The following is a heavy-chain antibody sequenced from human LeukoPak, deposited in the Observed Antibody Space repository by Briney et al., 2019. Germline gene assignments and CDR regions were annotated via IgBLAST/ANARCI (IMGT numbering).Heavy chain of an antibody. V-gene: IGHV3-9*01. CDR3: VKLTAAGFVDY. CDR2: IGWNGGGI. D-gene: IGHD6-13*01. Sequence: GRSLRLSCAASGFSFDDYAMHWVRQAPGKGLEWVSGIGWNGGGIVYADSVKGRFTISRDNTKNSLYLQMNSLGVGDTALYYCVKLTAAGFVDYWGQGTLVTVSS. J-gene: IGHJ4*02. CDR1: GFSFDDYA.